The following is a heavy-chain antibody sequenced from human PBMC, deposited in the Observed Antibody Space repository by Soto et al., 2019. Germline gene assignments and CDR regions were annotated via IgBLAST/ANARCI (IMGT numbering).Heavy chain of an antibody. CDR1: GFTFSSYA. V-gene: IGHV3-23*01. D-gene: IGHD2-8*02. CDR3: AKATATGGGAFDI. Sequence: SLRLSCAASGFTFSSYAMSWVRQAPGKGLEWVSAISGSGGRTFYVDSVKGRFTISRDSSQNTVYLQMNSLTAGDTALYYCAKATATGGGAFDICGQGTMVTVSS. CDR2: ISGSGGRT. J-gene: IGHJ3*02.